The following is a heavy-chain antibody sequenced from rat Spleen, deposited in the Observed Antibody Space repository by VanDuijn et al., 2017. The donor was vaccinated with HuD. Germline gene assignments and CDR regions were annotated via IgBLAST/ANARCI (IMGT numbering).Heavy chain of an antibody. D-gene: IGHD5-1*01. J-gene: IGHJ3*01. CDR3: TRDQAGTWAY. CDR2: ITNGGGRT. Sequence: EVQLVESGGGLVQPGRSLKLSCVASGFTFSDYWMTWIRQAPGKGLECIASITNGGGRTYYPDSVRGRFTISRDNAKSTLYLQMNSLRSEDTATYYCTRDQAGTWAYWGQGTLVTVSS. V-gene: IGHV5-31*01. CDR1: GFTFSDYW.